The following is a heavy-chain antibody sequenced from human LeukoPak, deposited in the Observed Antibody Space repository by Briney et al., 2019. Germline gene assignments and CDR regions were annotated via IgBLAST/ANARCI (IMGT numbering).Heavy chain of an antibody. CDR1: GFTFSSSA. J-gene: IGHJ4*02. Sequence: GGSLRLSCAASGFTFSSSAMSWVRQAPGKRLEWVSSISSSSDSTYYADSVKGRFTISRDNSKNTMYLQMNSLRAEDTAVYYCARGRYCSSTTCYIDYWGQGTLVTVSS. CDR2: ISSSSDST. CDR3: ARGRYCSSTTCYIDY. D-gene: IGHD2-2*02. V-gene: IGHV3-23*01.